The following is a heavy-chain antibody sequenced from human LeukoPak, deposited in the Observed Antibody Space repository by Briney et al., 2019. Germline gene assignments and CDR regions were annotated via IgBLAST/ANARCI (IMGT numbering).Heavy chain of an antibody. Sequence: SETLSLTCAVYGGSFSGYYWSWIRQPPGKGLEWIGEINHSGSTNYNPSLKSRVTISVDTSKNQFSLKLSSVTATDTAVYYCARAPAHCSTRWYYYMDVWGKGTTVTVSS. CDR1: GGSFSGYY. CDR3: ARAPAHCSTRWYYYMDV. V-gene: IGHV4-34*01. J-gene: IGHJ6*03. D-gene: IGHD6-13*01. CDR2: INHSGST.